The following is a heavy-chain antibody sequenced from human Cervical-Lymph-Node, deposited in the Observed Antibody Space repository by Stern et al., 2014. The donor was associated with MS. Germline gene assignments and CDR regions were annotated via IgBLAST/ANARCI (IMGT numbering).Heavy chain of an antibody. Sequence: QVQLVQSGSELKKPGASVKVSCKTSGYTFTIYAMNWVRQAPGQGLEGMGWINTNTGNPTYAQGFTGRFVFSLDTSVSTAYMQINSLKAEDTAVYYCARGGSTDAFDIWGQGTMVTVSS. CDR1: GYTFTIYA. V-gene: IGHV7-4-1*02. J-gene: IGHJ3*02. D-gene: IGHD3-16*01. CDR3: ARGGSTDAFDI. CDR2: INTNTGNP.